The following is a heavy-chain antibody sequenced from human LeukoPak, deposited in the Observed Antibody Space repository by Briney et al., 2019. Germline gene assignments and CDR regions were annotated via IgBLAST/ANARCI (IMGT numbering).Heavy chain of an antibody. Sequence: GGSLRLSCAASGFTFSSYSTNWVRQAPGKGLEWVSSISSSSSYIYYADSVKGRFTISRDNAKNSLYLQMNSLRAEDTAVYYCASGHSRGYDYVWGSYRDMGGYWGQGTLVTVSS. CDR2: ISSSSSYI. CDR1: GFTFSSYS. CDR3: ASGHSRGYDYVWGSYRDMGGY. V-gene: IGHV3-21*01. J-gene: IGHJ4*02. D-gene: IGHD3-16*02.